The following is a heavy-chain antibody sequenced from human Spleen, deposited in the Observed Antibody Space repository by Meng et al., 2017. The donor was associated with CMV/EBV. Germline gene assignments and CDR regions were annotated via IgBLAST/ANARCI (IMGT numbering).Heavy chain of an antibody. CDR2: MNPNSGNT. CDR3: ARAITMVRGYYYYGMDV. CDR1: GYTFTSYD. V-gene: IGHV1-8*03. D-gene: IGHD3-10*01. J-gene: IGHJ6*02. Sequence: ASVKVSCKASGYTFTSYDINWVRQATGQGLEWMGWMNPNSGNTGYAQKFQGRVTITRNTSISTAYMELSSLRSEDTAVYYCARAITMVRGYYYYGMDVWGQGTTVTVSS.